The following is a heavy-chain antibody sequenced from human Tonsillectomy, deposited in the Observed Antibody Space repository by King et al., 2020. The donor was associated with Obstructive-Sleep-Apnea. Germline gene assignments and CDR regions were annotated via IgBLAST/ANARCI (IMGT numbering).Heavy chain of an antibody. CDR3: ARQRCSSPSCYKFHLDY. CDR2: IDPTDSYT. D-gene: IGHD2-2*02. Sequence: QLVQSRAEVKKPGESLRISCKGSGYSFSNSWISWVRLMPGKGLEWMGRIDPTDSYTNYSPSFQGHVTIPADKSISTAYLEWSSLKASDTAMYYCARQRCSSPSCYKFHLDYWGQGTLLTVSS. CDR1: GYSFSNSW. J-gene: IGHJ4*02. V-gene: IGHV5-10-1*01.